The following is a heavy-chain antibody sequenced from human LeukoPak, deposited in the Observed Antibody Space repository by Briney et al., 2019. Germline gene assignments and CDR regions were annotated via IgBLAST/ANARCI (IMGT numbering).Heavy chain of an antibody. J-gene: IGHJ3*02. D-gene: IGHD6-13*01. V-gene: IGHV5-51*01. CDR3: ARRVAAAGIKDAFDI. Sequence: YWIGWVRQMPGKGLEWMGIIYPGDSDTRYSPSFQGQVTISADKSISTAYLQWSSLKASDTAMYYCARRVAAAGIKDAFDIWGQGTMVTVSS. CDR2: IYPGDSDT. CDR1: YW.